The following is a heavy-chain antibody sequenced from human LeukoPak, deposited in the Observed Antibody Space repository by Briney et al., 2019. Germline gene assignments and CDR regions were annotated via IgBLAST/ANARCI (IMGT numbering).Heavy chain of an antibody. CDR2: IRYDGSNK. CDR3: ARDGYYGSGSYYTIYMDV. J-gene: IGHJ6*03. CDR1: GFTFSSYG. V-gene: IGHV3-30*02. Sequence: GGSLRLSCAVSGFTFSSYGMYWARQAPGKGLEWVAFIRYDGSNKYYADSVKGRFIISRDNSKNTLYLQMNSLRAEDTAVYYCARDGYYGSGSYYTIYMDVWGKGTTVTISS. D-gene: IGHD3-10*01.